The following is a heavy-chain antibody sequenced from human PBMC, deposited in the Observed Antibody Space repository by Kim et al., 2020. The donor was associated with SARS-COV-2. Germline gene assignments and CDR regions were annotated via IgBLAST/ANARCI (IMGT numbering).Heavy chain of an antibody. V-gene: IGHV3-15*01. J-gene: IGHJ4*02. D-gene: IGHD3-9*01. CDR3: TTALFDWLYFDY. Sequence: DYAAPVKGRFTISRDDSKNTLYLQMNSLKTEDTAVYYCTTALFDWLYFDYWGQGTLVTVSS.